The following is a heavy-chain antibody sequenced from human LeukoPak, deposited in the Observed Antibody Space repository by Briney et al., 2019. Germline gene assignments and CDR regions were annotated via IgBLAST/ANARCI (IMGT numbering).Heavy chain of an antibody. Sequence: GGSLRLSCAASGFTFDDYGMTWVRQAPGKGLEWVSGINWNGGSTGYAYSVKGRFTISRDNAKNSLYLQMNSLRAEDTALYYCARGRMVRGVIHYYHYMDVWGKGTTVTVSS. J-gene: IGHJ6*03. CDR3: ARGRMVRGVIHYYHYMDV. V-gene: IGHV3-20*04. CDR2: INWNGGST. D-gene: IGHD3-10*01. CDR1: GFTFDDYG.